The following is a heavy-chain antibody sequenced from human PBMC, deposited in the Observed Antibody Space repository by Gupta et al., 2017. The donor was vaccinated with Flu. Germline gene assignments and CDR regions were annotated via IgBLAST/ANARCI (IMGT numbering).Heavy chain of an antibody. CDR3: TTDDNVVGAKVY. Sequence: VQLVESGGGLLKPGGSLRLSCAASGFSFNDAWMGWVRQAPGKGLEWVGRIKRKADGGTIDYAAPVKGRFTISRDDAKNMLYLQMNSLKSDDTAVYFCTTDDNVVGAKVYWGQGTLVTVSS. V-gene: IGHV3-15*01. CDR1: GFSFNDAW. CDR2: IKRKADGGTI. D-gene: IGHD1-26*01. J-gene: IGHJ4*02.